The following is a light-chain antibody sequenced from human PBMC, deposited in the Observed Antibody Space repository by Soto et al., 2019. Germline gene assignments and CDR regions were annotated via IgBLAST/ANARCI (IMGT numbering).Light chain of an antibody. CDR2: DVS. V-gene: IGLV2-14*01. CDR3: SSYTRSSTWV. Sequence: QSALTQPDSVSGSPGPSITISCTGTSSDVGGYNYVFWYQQHPGKAPKLMIYDVSNRPSGVSNRFSGSKSGNTASLTISGLQAEDEADYYCSSYTRSSTWVFGGGTQLTVL. J-gene: IGLJ3*02. CDR1: SSDVGGYNY.